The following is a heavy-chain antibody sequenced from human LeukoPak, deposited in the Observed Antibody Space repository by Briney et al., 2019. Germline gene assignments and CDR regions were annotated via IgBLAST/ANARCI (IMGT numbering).Heavy chain of an antibody. D-gene: IGHD6-13*01. V-gene: IGHV3-23*01. CDR3: AKTHSEPGYSSSWSYYYGMDV. Sequence: PGGSLRLSCAASGFTFSSYSMNWVRQAPGKGLEWVSAIGGSGGSAYYADSVKGRFTISRDNSKNTLFLQISSLRAEDTAVYYCAKTHSEPGYSSSWSYYYGMDVWGQGTTVTVSS. CDR2: IGGSGGSA. CDR1: GFTFSSYS. J-gene: IGHJ6*02.